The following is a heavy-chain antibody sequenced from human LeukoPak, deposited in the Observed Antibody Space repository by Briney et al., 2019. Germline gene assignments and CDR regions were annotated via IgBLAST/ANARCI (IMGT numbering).Heavy chain of an antibody. CDR2: ISSSGRTI. Sequence: PGGSLRLSCAASGFTFSDYYMSWIRQAPGKGLEWVSYISSSGRTIDYADSVKGRFTISRDNAKNSLYLQMNSLRAEGTAVYYCAREKYDFWSGYIDYWGQGTLVTVSS. J-gene: IGHJ4*02. CDR1: GFTFSDYY. CDR3: AREKYDFWSGYIDY. V-gene: IGHV3-11*01. D-gene: IGHD3-3*01.